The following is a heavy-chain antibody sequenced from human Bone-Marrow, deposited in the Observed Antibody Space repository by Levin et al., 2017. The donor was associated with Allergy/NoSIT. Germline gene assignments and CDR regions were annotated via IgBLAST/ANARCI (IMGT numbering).Heavy chain of an antibody. V-gene: IGHV3-11*01. CDR1: GFIFSDYY. CDR3: TRDYGDAYS. J-gene: IGHJ4*02. Sequence: GGSLRLSCAASGFIFSDYYMTWIRQAPGKGLEWVSYITSSGDTMYYADSVKGRFTVSRDNAKNSLYLQMNSLRPEDTAVYYCTRDYGDAYSWGQGTVVAVSS. D-gene: IGHD4-17*01. CDR2: ITSSGDTM.